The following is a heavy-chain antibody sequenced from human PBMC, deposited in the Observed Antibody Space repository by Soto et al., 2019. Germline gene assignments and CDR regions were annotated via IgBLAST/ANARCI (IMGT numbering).Heavy chain of an antibody. V-gene: IGHV3-48*01. D-gene: IGHD4-17*01. CDR2: ISSSSSTI. Sequence: GGSLRLSCAASGFTFSSYSMNWVRQAPGKGLEWVSYISSSSSTIYYADSVKGRFTISRDNAKNSLYLQMNSLRAEDTAVYYCARHDYGEPYWYFHLWGRGTLVTVSS. J-gene: IGHJ2*01. CDR3: ARHDYGEPYWYFHL. CDR1: GFTFSSYS.